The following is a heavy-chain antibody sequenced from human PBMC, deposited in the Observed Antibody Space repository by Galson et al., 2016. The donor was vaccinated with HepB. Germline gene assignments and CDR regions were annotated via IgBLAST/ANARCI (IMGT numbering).Heavy chain of an antibody. CDR2: IYYTGST. CDR1: GDSISSYY. Sequence: SETLSLTCTVSGDSISSYYWSWIRQTPGKGLEWIGYIYYTGSTKYNPSLKSRVTISVDASENQFSLKLSSVTAADTAVYYCGRAIRDSSSWYHWFDPWGQGTLVTVSS. V-gene: IGHV4-59*01. D-gene: IGHD6-13*01. J-gene: IGHJ5*02. CDR3: GRAIRDSSSWYHWFDP.